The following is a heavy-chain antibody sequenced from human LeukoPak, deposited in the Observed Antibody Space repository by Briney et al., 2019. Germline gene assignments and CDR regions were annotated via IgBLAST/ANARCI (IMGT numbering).Heavy chain of an antibody. CDR1: GSAFSTYT. J-gene: IGHJ4*02. CDR3: ARDYRYYFDY. D-gene: IGHD3-16*02. CDR2: ISGPTI. V-gene: IGHV3-48*02. Sequence: PGGSLRLSCAASGSAFSTYTMNWVRQAPGKGLEWIAYISGPTISYADSVKGRFTISRDNAKNSLYLQMNSPRDEDTAVYYCARDYRYYFDYWGQGTLVTVPS.